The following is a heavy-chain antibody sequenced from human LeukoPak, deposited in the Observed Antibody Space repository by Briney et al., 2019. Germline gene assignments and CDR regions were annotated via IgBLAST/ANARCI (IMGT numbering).Heavy chain of an antibody. CDR2: IYDSGST. J-gene: IGHJ4*02. CDR1: GCTISSYY. V-gene: IGHV4-59*08. CDR3: ARSTGWPGFDF. D-gene: IGHD6-19*01. Sequence: PSETLSLTCTISGCTISSYYWSWIRQPPGKGLEWIGDIYDSGSTNYNPSYNPSLKSRVTMSVDTSKTQFSLKLSSVTAADTAVYYSARSTGWPGFDFWGQGILVTVSS.